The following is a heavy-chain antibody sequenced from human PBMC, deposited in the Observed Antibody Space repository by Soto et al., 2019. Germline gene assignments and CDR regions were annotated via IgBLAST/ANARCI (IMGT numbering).Heavy chain of an antibody. CDR2: IDNSGTDS. CDR1: GFTFSGRS. J-gene: IGHJ6*04. D-gene: IGHD3-10*01. V-gene: IGHV3-74*01. Sequence: EVQLVESGGGLVQPGGSLRLSCAASGFTFSGRSMHWVRQAPGKGLVWVSGIDNSGTDSTYADSVKGRFTSSRDNAQNTLYLQMNRLSVEDTAVYYCARGWFGPDVWGKGNTVTVSS. CDR3: ARGWFGPDV.